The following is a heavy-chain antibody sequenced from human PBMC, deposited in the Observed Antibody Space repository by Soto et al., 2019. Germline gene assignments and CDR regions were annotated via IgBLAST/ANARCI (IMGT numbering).Heavy chain of an antibody. Sequence: QVQLQESGPGLVKPSQTLSLTCTVSGGSISRGGYYWSWIRQHPGKGLEWIGYIYYSVSTYYNPSLKGRVTISVDTSKNQFSLKLSSVTAADTAVYYCARDMGQYYDSRIVAFDIWGQGTMVTVSS. J-gene: IGHJ3*02. CDR2: IYYSVST. CDR3: ARDMGQYYDSRIVAFDI. V-gene: IGHV4-31*03. D-gene: IGHD3-22*01. CDR1: GGSISRGGYY.